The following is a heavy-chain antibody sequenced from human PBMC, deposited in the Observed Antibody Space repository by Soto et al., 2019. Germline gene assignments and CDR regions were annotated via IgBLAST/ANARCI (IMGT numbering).Heavy chain of an antibody. CDR2: IYSGGST. V-gene: IGHV3-66*01. D-gene: IGHD3-10*01. CDR3: AKGLSRFGDIRGTIDY. CDR1: GFTVSSNY. J-gene: IGHJ4*02. Sequence: GGSLRLSCAASGFTVSSNYMSWVRQAPGKALEWVSVIYSGGSTYYADSVKGRFTISRDNSKNTLYLQMNSLRAEDTAVYYCAKGLSRFGDIRGTIDYWGQGTLVNVSS.